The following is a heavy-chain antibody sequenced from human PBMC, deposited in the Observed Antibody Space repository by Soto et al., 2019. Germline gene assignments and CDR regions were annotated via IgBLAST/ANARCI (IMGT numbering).Heavy chain of an antibody. CDR3: ARDGYLSRDYGSGSPVYGMDV. Sequence: SETLSLTCTVSGGSISSGDYYWSWIRQPPGKGLEWIGYIYYSGSTYYNPSLKSRVTISVDTSKDQFSLKLSSVTAADTAVYYCARDGYLSRDYGSGSPVYGMDVWGQGTTVTVSS. V-gene: IGHV4-30-4*01. D-gene: IGHD3-10*01. CDR2: IYYSGST. J-gene: IGHJ6*02. CDR1: GGSISSGDYY.